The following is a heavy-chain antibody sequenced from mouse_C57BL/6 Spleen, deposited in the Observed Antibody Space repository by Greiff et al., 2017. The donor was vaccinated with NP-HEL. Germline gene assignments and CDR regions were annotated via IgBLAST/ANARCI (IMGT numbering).Heavy chain of an antibody. V-gene: IGHV14-2*01. CDR3: ARDPTQYYFDY. CDR1: GFNIQDYY. D-gene: IGHD3-1*01. CDR2: FDPEDGET. J-gene: IGHJ2*01. Sequence: VQLKESGAELVKPGASVQLSCTASGFNIQDYYMHWVKQRTEQGLEWIGRFDPEDGETKYAPKFQGKATITADTSSNTAYLQLSSLTSEDTAVYYCARDPTQYYFDYWGQGTTLTVSS.